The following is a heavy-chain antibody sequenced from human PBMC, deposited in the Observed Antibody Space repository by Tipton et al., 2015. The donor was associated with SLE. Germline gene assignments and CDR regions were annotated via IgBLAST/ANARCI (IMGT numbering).Heavy chain of an antibody. CDR2: IYTSGAT. D-gene: IGHD2/OR15-2a*01. J-gene: IGHJ3*02. CDR3: ARVWLNNAFDI. CDR1: GGSISSYY. Sequence: TLSLTCTVSGGSISSYYWGWIRQPAGKGLAWIGRIYTSGATDDNPSLKSRVTMSVDMSKNQIFLKMTSVTAADSAVYFCARVWLNNAFDIWGQGTRVTVSS. V-gene: IGHV4-4*07.